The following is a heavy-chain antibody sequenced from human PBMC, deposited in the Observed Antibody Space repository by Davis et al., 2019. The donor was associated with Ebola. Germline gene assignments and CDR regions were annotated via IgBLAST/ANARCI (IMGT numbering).Heavy chain of an antibody. CDR3: AHLGPQRYCSGGGCHGYLDY. D-gene: IGHD2-15*01. Sequence: AASVKVSCKAVGDTLTSYAMTCVRQAPGQGLEWMGGLIPFFRTANYAQKFQGRVTITADESTDTAYMELNGLRPKDTAVYYCAHLGPQRYCSGGGCHGYLDYWGQGTMVTVSS. V-gene: IGHV1-69*13. J-gene: IGHJ4*02. CDR2: LIPFFRTA. CDR1: GDTLTSYA.